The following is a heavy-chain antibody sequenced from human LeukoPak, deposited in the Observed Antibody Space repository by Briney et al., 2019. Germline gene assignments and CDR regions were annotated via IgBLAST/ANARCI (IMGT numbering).Heavy chain of an antibody. Sequence: GGSLRLSCAASGFTFSSYVMSWVRQAPGKGLEWVSTVSGNGRSTYYADSVKGRFTISRDNSKNTVNLQMNSLRAEDTSVYYCARDWWFDPWGQGTLVTVSS. CDR2: VSGNGRST. V-gene: IGHV3-23*01. CDR1: GFTFSSYV. J-gene: IGHJ5*02. CDR3: ARDWWFDP.